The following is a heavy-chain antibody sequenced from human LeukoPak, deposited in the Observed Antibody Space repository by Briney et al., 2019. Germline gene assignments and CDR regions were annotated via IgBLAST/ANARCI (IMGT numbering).Heavy chain of an antibody. V-gene: IGHV4-39*07. CDR1: GGSISSSNYY. CDR2: IYYSGST. J-gene: IGHJ4*02. CDR3: ARCFSSGYYSPFDY. Sequence: SETLSLTCTVSGGSISSSNYYWGWIRQPPGKGLEWIGTIYYSGSTYYNPSLKSRVTISVDTSKNQFSLKLSSVTAADTAVYYCARCFSSGYYSPFDYWGQGTLVTVSS. D-gene: IGHD3-22*01.